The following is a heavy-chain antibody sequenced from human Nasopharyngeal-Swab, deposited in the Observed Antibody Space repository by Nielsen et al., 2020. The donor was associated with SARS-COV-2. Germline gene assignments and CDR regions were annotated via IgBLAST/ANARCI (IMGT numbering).Heavy chain of an antibody. CDR3: ARSRSYYDSSGFPVGY. V-gene: IGHV3-48*04. CDR2: ISSSGSTI. D-gene: IGHD3-22*01. J-gene: IGHJ4*02. Sequence: GESLKIPCAASGFTFSSYGMHWIRQAPGKGLEWVSYISSSGSTIYYADSVKGRFTISRDNAKNSLYLQMNSLRAEDTAVYYCARSRSYYDSSGFPVGYWGQGTLVTVSS. CDR1: GFTFSSYG.